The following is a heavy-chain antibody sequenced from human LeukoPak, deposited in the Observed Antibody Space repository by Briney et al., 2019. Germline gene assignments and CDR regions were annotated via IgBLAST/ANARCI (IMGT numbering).Heavy chain of an antibody. CDR2: IIPIFGTA. D-gene: IGHD2-2*01. V-gene: IGHV1-69*05. CDR3: ATEARYCSSTSCSNFDY. CDR1: GGTFSSYA. Sequence: SVTVSCKASGGTFSSYAISWVRQAPGQGLEWMGGIIPIFGTANYAQKFQGRVTITTDESTSTAYMELSSLRAEDTAVYDCATEARYCSSTSCSNFDYWGQGTLVTVSS. J-gene: IGHJ4*02.